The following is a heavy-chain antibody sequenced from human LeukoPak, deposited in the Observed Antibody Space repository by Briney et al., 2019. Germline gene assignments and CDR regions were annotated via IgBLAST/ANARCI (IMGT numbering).Heavy chain of an antibody. CDR3: AKDIRWLRLGY. V-gene: IGHV3-43*02. Sequence: GGSLRLSCAASGFMFDDYGMSWVRQAPGKGLEWVSLISGDGGSTYYADPVKGRFTISRDNSENSLYLQMNSLRTEDTALYYCAKDIRWLRLGYWGQGTLVTVSS. CDR1: GFMFDDYG. CDR2: ISGDGGST. J-gene: IGHJ4*02. D-gene: IGHD5-12*01.